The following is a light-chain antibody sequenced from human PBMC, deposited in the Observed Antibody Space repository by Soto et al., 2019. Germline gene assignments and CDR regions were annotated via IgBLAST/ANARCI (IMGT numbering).Light chain of an antibody. CDR2: NTS. V-gene: IGLV1-44*01. CDR3: AAWDDSLSAVV. CDR1: SPNIGDFP. J-gene: IGLJ2*01. Sequence: QSVVTQPPSASGTPGQRVTISCSGSSPNIGDFPVNWYQHLPGAAPKVLIYNTSQRPSGVPDRFSGSKSGTSASLAISGLRSEDEADYYCAAWDDSLSAVVFGGGTKVTVL.